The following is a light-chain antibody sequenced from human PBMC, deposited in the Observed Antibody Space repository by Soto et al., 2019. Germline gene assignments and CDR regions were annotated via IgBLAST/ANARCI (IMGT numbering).Light chain of an antibody. V-gene: IGKV3-20*01. CDR1: QSVSSAY. CDR2: AAS. Sequence: EIVLTQSPGTLSLSPGERATLSCRASQSVSSAYLAWYQHKPGQPPTLLIYAASSRVTGIPDRFSGNGSGTDFTLTISRLEPEDFAVYYCQQYGSSSTWTFGPGTKVEIK. CDR3: QQYGSSSTWT. J-gene: IGKJ1*01.